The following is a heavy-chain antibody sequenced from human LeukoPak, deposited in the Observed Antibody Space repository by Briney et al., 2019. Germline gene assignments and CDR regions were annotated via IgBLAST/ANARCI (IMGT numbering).Heavy chain of an antibody. CDR3: ARALFGMDV. J-gene: IGHJ6*02. V-gene: IGHV4-30-2*01. CDR1: GGSISSGGYS. D-gene: IGHD2-21*01. CDR2: TYHSGST. Sequence: SETLSLTCAVSGGSISSGGYSWSWIRQPPGKGLEWIGYTYHSGSTYYNPSLKSRVTISVDRSKNQFSLKLSSVTAADTAVYYCARALFGMDVWGQGTTVTVSS.